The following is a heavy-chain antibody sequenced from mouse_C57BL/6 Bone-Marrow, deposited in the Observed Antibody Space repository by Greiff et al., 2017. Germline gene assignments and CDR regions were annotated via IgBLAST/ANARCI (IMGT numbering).Heavy chain of an antibody. CDR1: GFTFSDYY. Sequence: DVMLVESGGGLVKPGGSLKLSCAASGFTFSDYYMYWVRQTPEKRLEWVAYISNGGGSTYSPDTVKGRFTISRDNAKNTLYLQMSRLKSEDTAMYYCARSAGSSYTWFAYWGQGTLVTVSA. CDR2: ISNGGGST. CDR3: ARSAGSSYTWFAY. J-gene: IGHJ3*01. V-gene: IGHV5-12*01. D-gene: IGHD1-1*01.